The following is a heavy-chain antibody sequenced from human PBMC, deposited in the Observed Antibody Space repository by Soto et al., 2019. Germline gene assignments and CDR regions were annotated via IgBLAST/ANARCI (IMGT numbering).Heavy chain of an antibody. D-gene: IGHD3-10*01. CDR2: IYYSGST. V-gene: IGHV4-31*03. Sequence: SETLSLTCTVSGGSISSGGYYWSWIRQHPGKGLEWVGYIYYSGSTYYNPSLKSRVTISVDTSKNQFSLKLSSVTAADTAVYYCATFTLSGNAFDYWGQGTLVTVSS. CDR1: GGSISSGGYY. CDR3: ATFTLSGNAFDY. J-gene: IGHJ4*02.